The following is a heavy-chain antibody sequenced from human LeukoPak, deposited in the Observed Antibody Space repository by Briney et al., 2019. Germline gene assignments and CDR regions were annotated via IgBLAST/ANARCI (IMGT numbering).Heavy chain of an antibody. D-gene: IGHD5-18*01. V-gene: IGHV1-46*01. J-gene: IGHJ4*02. CDR3: ANDDTAIGPCDY. CDR1: GYTFTSYY. CDR2: IDPSGGSR. Sequence: ASVKVSCKASGYTFTSYYIHWMRQAPGQGFEWMGVIDPSGGSRSFAQKFQGRVTMTRDTSTSTVYMELSSLRSEDTAVYYCANDDTAIGPCDYWGQGTLVTVSS.